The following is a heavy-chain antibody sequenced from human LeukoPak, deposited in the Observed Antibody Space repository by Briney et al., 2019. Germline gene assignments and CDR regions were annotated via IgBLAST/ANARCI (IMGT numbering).Heavy chain of an antibody. CDR2: ISGSGGST. CDR3: AEAGWWIQLWLPSTSRYFDY. V-gene: IGHV3-23*01. Sequence: GGSLRLSCAASGFTFSSYAMSWVRQAPGKGLEWVSAISGSGGSTYYADSVKGRFTISRDNSKNTLYLQMNSLRAEDTAVDYCAEAGWWIQLWLPSTSRYFDYWGQGTLVTVSS. CDR1: GFTFSSYA. D-gene: IGHD5-18*01. J-gene: IGHJ4*02.